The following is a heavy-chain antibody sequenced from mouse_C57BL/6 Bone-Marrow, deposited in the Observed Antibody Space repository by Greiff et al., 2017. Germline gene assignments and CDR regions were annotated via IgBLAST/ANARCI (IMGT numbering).Heavy chain of an antibody. J-gene: IGHJ4*01. CDR3: ARSYDYDDYTMDY. V-gene: IGHV1-64*01. Sequence: QVQLKQPGAELVKPGASVKLSCKASGYTFTNYWMHWVKQRPGQGLEWIGMMHPNGGSPDYNEKFKSEATLSVDKSSRTAYMELSSLTSEDSAVYYCARSYDYDDYTMDYCGQGTSVTVSS. CDR1: GYTFTNYW. CDR2: MHPNGGSP. D-gene: IGHD2-4*01.